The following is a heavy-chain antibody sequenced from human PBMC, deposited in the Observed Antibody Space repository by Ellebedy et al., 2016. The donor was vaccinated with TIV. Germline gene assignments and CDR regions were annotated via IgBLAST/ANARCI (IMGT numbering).Heavy chain of an antibody. V-gene: IGHV3-7*01. J-gene: IGHJ3*01. D-gene: IGHD4-17*01. CDR1: GFSFRNYW. CDR3: ATDGSYGDYRSPAHAFEF. Sequence: GGSLRLSCAVSGFSFRNYWMSWVRQAPGKGLEWVANIYQDGSEKYYVDSVRGRFTISRDNAKNSLYLQMNSLGADDSAVYYCATDGSYGDYRSPAHAFEFWGQGTMVTVSS. CDR2: IYQDGSEK.